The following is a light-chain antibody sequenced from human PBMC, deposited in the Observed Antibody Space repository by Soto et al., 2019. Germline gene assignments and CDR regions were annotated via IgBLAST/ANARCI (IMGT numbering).Light chain of an antibody. CDR2: EVH. CDR3: SSYGGNDWV. J-gene: IGLJ3*02. CDR1: SSDVGGYNY. Sequence: QSALTQPPSASGSLGQSVTFSCTGTSSDVGGYNYVSWYQQHPGKAPKLIIYEVHKRPSGVPDRFSGSKSGNTASLTVSGLQADDEAAYHCSSYGGNDWVFGGGTKLTVL. V-gene: IGLV2-8*01.